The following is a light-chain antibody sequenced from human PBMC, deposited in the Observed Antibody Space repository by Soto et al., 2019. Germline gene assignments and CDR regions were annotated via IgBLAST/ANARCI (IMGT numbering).Light chain of an antibody. CDR1: QSINNY. CDR3: QQSYSRT. J-gene: IGKJ1*01. Sequence: DIQLTQSPSSLSASVGDRVSISCRASQSINNYLNWYQQKPGKAPKVLIFAASTLQSGVPSRFSGSGSGTDFTLTITSLQPEDFATYYCQQSYSRTFGQGTKVAI. CDR2: AAS. V-gene: IGKV1-39*01.